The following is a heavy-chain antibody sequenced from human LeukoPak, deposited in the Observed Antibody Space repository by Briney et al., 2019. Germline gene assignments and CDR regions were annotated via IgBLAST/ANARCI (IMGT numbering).Heavy chain of an antibody. D-gene: IGHD3-10*01. CDR2: IPYDGSNK. CDR1: GFTFSRYG. Sequence: GGSLRLSCAASGFTFSRYGMHWVRQAPGKGLEWVAFIPYDGSNKYYADSVKGRFTISRDNSKNTLYLQMNSLRAEDTAVYYCAKDPHPYGSGLFYYLDYWGQGTLVTVSS. V-gene: IGHV3-30*02. J-gene: IGHJ4*02. CDR3: AKDPHPYGSGLFYYLDY.